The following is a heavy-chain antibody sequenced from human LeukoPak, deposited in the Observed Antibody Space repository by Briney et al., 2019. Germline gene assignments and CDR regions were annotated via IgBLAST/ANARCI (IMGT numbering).Heavy chain of an antibody. J-gene: IGHJ6*02. V-gene: IGHV3-7*03. CDR1: GFALSSHW. Sequence: GGSLRLSCAASGFALSSHWRTWVRQVPGRGPEWVANVNRDGSETYYLDSVKGRSTISTDNAKTSLYMQMTSLSAAETALYHCARNNGTDVWGQGTTVIVSS. CDR3: ARNNGTDV. CDR2: VNRDGSET.